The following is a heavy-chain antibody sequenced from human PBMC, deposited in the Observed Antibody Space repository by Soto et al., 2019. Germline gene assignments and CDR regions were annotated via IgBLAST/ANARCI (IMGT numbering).Heavy chain of an antibody. V-gene: IGHV3-30*04. CDR2: ISYDGSNK. CDR3: AKDLGPLDYYDSSGYPAY. CDR1: GFTFSSYA. J-gene: IGHJ4*02. D-gene: IGHD3-22*01. Sequence: HPGGSLRLSCAASGFTFSSYAMHWVRQAPGKGLEWVAVISYDGSNKYYADSVKGRFTISRDNSKNTLYLRMNSLRAEDTAVYYCAKDLGPLDYYDSSGYPAYWGQGTLVTVLL.